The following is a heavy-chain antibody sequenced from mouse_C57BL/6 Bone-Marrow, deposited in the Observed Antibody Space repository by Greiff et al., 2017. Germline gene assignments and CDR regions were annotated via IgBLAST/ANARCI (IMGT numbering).Heavy chain of an antibody. CDR1: GYTFTSYW. Sequence: QVQLQQPGAELVMPGASVKLSCKASGYTFTSYWMHWVKQRPGQGLEWIGEIDPSDSYTNYNQKFKGKSTLTVDKSSSTAYMQLSSLTSEYSAVDYCARDGYHLPWFAYWGQGTLVTVSA. CDR2: IDPSDSYT. J-gene: IGHJ3*01. CDR3: ARDGYHLPWFAY. D-gene: IGHD2-3*01. V-gene: IGHV1-69*01.